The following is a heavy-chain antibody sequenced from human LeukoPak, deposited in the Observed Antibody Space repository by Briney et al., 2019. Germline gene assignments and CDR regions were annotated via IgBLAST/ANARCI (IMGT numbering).Heavy chain of an antibody. Sequence: GASVTVSFKASGYTFTGYYIHWVRQAPGQGLEWMGWINPNSGGTKYAQKFQGRVTMTRDTSISTAYMELRRLTADDTAVYYCARGRGPYYCVMDVWGQGTTVTVSS. CDR2: INPNSGGT. J-gene: IGHJ6*02. CDR1: GYTFTGYY. D-gene: IGHD3-10*01. V-gene: IGHV1-2*02. CDR3: ARGRGPYYCVMDV.